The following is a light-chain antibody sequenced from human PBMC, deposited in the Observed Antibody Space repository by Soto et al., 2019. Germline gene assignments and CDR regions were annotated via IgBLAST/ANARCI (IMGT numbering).Light chain of an antibody. V-gene: IGKV1-5*01. J-gene: IGKJ1*01. CDR2: DAS. Sequence: IQMTQSPSTLSASVGDRVTITCRASQSISSWLAWYQQKPGKAPKLLIYDASSLESGVPSRFSGSGSGTEFTLTISSLQHDDFATYYCQQYNSYCTFGQGTKVDIK. CDR1: QSISSW. CDR3: QQYNSYCT.